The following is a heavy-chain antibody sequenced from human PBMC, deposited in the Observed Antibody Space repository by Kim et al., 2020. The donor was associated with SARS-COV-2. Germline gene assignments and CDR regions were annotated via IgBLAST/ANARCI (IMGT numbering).Heavy chain of an antibody. Sequence: YYADSVKGRFNISRDNAKNSLYLQMNSLRAEDTAVYYCARDVQAAEYFDYWGQGTLVTVSS. D-gene: IGHD6-25*01. CDR3: ARDVQAAEYFDY. J-gene: IGHJ4*02. V-gene: IGHV3-21*01.